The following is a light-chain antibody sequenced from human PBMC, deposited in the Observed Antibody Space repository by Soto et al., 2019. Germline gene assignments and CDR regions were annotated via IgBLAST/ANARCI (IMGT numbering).Light chain of an antibody. CDR2: DAS. CDR3: QQYDNNPLFT. J-gene: IGKJ3*01. CDR1: QDTSHY. V-gene: IGKV1-33*01. Sequence: DIQMTQSPSSLSASVGDRVTLTCQASQDTSHYLNWYQQKPGKAPKLLIYDASNLETGVPSRFSGRGSGTDFTFTISSLQPEDIATYYCQQYDNNPLFTFGPGTKVEIK.